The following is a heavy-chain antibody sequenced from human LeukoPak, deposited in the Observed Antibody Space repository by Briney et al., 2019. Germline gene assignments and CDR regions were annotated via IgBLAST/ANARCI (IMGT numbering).Heavy chain of an antibody. V-gene: IGHV4-59*01. CDR2: IYYSGST. Sequence: SETLSFTCTVSGGSISSYYWSWIRQPPGKGLEWIGYIYYSGSTNYNPSLKSRVTISVDTSKNQFSLKLSSVTAADTAVYYCARGTYYYDSSGSYAFDIWGQGTMVTVSS. J-gene: IGHJ3*02. D-gene: IGHD3-22*01. CDR1: GGSISSYY. CDR3: ARGTYYYDSSGSYAFDI.